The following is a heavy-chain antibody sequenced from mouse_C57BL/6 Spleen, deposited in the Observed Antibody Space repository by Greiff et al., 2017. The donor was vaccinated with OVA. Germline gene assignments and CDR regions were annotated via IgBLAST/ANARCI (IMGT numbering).Heavy chain of an antibody. CDR2: IYPSDSET. D-gene: IGHD1-1*01. Sequence: VKLQQPGAELVRPGSSVKLSCKASGYTFTSYWMDWVKQRPGQGLEWIGNIYPSDSETHYNQKFKDKATLTVDKSSSTAYMQLSSLTSEDSAVYYCARGGGSSLWYFDVWGTGTTVTVSS. CDR1: GYTFTSYW. V-gene: IGHV1-61*01. CDR3: ARGGGSSLWYFDV. J-gene: IGHJ1*03.